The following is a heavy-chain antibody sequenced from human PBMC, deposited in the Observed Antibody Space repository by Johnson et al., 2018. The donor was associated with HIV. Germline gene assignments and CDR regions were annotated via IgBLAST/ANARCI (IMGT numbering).Heavy chain of an antibody. CDR3: ARNRPVSYGYRGAFDF. J-gene: IGHJ3*01. V-gene: IGHV3-20*04. D-gene: IGHD5-18*01. Sequence: EVQLVESGGGVVRPGGSLRLSCAASGFTFADYGMSWVRQAPGKGLEWVYGINWNGGSTGYADSVKGRFTISRDTAKNTLYLQMNNLRPEDTALYYCARNRPVSYGYRGAFDFWGQGTMVTVSS. CDR1: GFTFADYG. CDR2: INWNGGST.